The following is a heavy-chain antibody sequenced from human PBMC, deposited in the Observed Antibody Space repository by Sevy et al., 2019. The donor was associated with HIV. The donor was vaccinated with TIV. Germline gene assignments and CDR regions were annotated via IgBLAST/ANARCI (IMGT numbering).Heavy chain of an antibody. CDR3: SYYYDSSGYPYFDY. Sequence: GGSLRLSCAASGFTFSSAWMSWVRQAPGKGLEWVGRIKTKADCGTTDYAAPVKDRFTISRDDSKNTLYLQMNSLKTEDTAVYYCSYYYDSSGYPYFDYWGQGTLVTVSS. J-gene: IGHJ4*02. V-gene: IGHV3-15*01. D-gene: IGHD3-22*01. CDR1: GFTFSSAW. CDR2: IKTKADCGTT.